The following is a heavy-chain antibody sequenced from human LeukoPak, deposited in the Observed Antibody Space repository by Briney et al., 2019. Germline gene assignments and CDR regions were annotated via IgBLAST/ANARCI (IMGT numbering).Heavy chain of an antibody. CDR2: INPNSGGT. Sequence: GASVKVSCKASGYTFTGYYIHWVRQAPGQGLEWMGWINPNSGGTNSAQKFQARVTMTRDTSISTAYMELSRLRSDDTAVYYCARIRYYYGSGSYYNYYMDVWGKGTTVTISS. CDR1: GYTFTGYY. V-gene: IGHV1-2*02. J-gene: IGHJ6*03. D-gene: IGHD3-10*01. CDR3: ARIRYYYGSGSYYNYYMDV.